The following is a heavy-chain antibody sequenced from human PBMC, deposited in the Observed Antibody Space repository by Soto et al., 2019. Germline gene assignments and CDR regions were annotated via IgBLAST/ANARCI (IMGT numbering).Heavy chain of an antibody. CDR3: ASSFGRYDFLSGYCY. V-gene: IGHV1-18*01. CDR1: GYTFTSYG. D-gene: IGHD3-3*01. J-gene: IGHJ4*02. CDR2: ISAYNGNT. Sequence: QVQLVQSGAEVKKPGASVKVSCKASGYTFTSYGITWVRQAPRQGLEWMGWISAYNGNTNYAQMLRVRFTMTTGPSTSTVYMELRSLRSEDTAVYYGASSFGRYDFLSGYCYWGQGTLVTGCS.